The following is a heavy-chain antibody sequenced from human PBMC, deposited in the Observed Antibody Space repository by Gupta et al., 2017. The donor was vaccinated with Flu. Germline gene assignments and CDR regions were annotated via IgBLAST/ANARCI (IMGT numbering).Heavy chain of an antibody. CDR1: GFIFANAW. Sequence: EMQLVESGGGLVEPGGSLRLSCAASGFIFANAWMAWVRQAPGKGLEWVCRMRSHFDGGTIDYAAPVKGRFSISRDENMLYLQLTSLKTEDTAVYFCATDNGGFDSAPNFDHWGQGTLVTVSS. J-gene: IGHJ4*02. CDR3: ATDNGGFDSAPNFDH. V-gene: IGHV3-15*05. CDR2: MRSHFDGGTI. D-gene: IGHD2-15*01.